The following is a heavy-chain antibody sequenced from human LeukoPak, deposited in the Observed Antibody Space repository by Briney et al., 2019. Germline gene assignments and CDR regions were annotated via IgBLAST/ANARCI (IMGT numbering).Heavy chain of an antibody. CDR2: IGTAGDT. CDR1: GFTFSSYD. V-gene: IGHV3-13*01. CDR3: AREVGRGDAFDI. J-gene: IGHJ3*02. Sequence: GGSLRLSCAASGFTFSSYDMHWVRQATGKGLEWVSAIGTAGDTYYPGSVKGRFTISRENAKNSLYLQMNSLRAGDTAVYYCAREVGRGDAFDIWGQGTMVTVSS. D-gene: IGHD2-15*01.